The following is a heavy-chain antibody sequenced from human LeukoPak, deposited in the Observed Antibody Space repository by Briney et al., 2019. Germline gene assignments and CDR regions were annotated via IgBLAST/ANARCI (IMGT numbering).Heavy chain of an antibody. D-gene: IGHD3-3*01. CDR1: GGSFSGYY. J-gene: IGHJ4*02. CDR2: TYYSGSS. CDR3: ARPRGDLWSGYDY. V-gene: IGHV4-34*01. Sequence: PSETLSLTCAFYGGSFSGYYWTWLRQSPGRGLEWIGNTYYSGSSLYNPSLKSRVTISVDPSQNQFSLRLTSVTAADTAVYYCARPRGDLWSGYDYWGQGVLVTVSP.